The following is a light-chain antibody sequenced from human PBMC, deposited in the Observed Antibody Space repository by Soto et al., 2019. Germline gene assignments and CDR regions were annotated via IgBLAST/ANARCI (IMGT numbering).Light chain of an antibody. CDR2: EIR. CDR3: SAYTARSTLV. J-gene: IGLJ3*02. V-gene: IGLV2-14*01. Sequence: QSALTQPASVSGSAVQSITISCSGTMRDVGAYNLFACYQQHPGTAPKLIIYEIRNRPSRISSRFSGPRSGNTASLTISGLQPEDEGDYYCSAYTARSTLVFGGGTKVTVL. CDR1: MRDVGAYNL.